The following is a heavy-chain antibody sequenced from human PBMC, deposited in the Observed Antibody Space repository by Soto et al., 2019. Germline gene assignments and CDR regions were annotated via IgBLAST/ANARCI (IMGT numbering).Heavy chain of an antibody. CDR2: INPSGGST. CDR3: ARASGSYYYYGMDV. V-gene: IGHV1-46*01. CDR1: GYTFSSYY. Sequence: ASVKVSCKASGYTFSSYYLHWVRQAPGQGLEWMGIINPSGGSTSYAQKFQGRVTMTRDTSTSIVYMELSSLRSEGTAVYYCARASGSYYYYGMDVWGQGTTVTVSS. D-gene: IGHD1-26*01. J-gene: IGHJ6*02.